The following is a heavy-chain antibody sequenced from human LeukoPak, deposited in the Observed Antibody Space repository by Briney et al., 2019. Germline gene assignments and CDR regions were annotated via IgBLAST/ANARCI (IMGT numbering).Heavy chain of an antibody. V-gene: IGHV1-69*11. CDR2: IIPILGTA. CDR1: GGTFSSYA. J-gene: IGHJ6*03. CDR3: ARGVSGYQGYYNMDV. D-gene: IGHD3-22*01. Sequence: SVKVSCKASGGTFSSYAINWVRQAPGQGLEWVGRIIPILGTANYAQKFQGRVTITTDESTSTAYMEPSSLRSEDTAVYYCARGVSGYQGYYNMDVWDKGTTVTVSS.